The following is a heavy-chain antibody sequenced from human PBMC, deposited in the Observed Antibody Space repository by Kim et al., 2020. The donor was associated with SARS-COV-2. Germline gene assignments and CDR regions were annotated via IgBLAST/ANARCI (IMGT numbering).Heavy chain of an antibody. V-gene: IGHV4-59*08. J-gene: IGHJ4*02. Sequence: PALKGVVTISVDTHKNQFSLKLSSVTAADTAVYYCARQSCSSTSCYSFDYWGQGTLVTVSS. D-gene: IGHD2-2*02. CDR3: ARQSCSSTSCYSFDY.